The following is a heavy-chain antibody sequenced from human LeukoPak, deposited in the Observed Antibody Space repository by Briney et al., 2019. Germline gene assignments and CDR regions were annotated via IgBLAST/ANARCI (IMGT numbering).Heavy chain of an antibody. CDR3: ARSFSTSSAHFDY. D-gene: IGHD6-13*01. J-gene: IGHJ4*02. CDR1: GYTFTSYY. CDR2: INPSSGST. V-gene: IGHV1-46*01. Sequence: ASVKVSCKXFGYTFTSYYIHWVRQAPGQGLEWMGIINPSSGSTTYAQMFQGRVAVTRDTSTSTVYMELSSLRSDDTAVYYCARSFSTSSAHFDYWGQGTLVTVSS.